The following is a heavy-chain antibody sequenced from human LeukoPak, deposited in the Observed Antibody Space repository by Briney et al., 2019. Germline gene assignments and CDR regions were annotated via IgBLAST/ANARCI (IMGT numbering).Heavy chain of an antibody. CDR3: ARDWGSGWDLDY. D-gene: IGHD6-19*01. CDR1: GYTFTSYD. Sequence: ASVTVSCKASGYTFTSYDINWVRQAPGQGLEWMGWISAYNGNTNYAQKLQGRVTMTTDTSTSTAYMELRSLRSDDTAVYYCARDWGSGWDLDYWGQGTLVTVSS. J-gene: IGHJ4*02. V-gene: IGHV1-18*01. CDR2: ISAYNGNT.